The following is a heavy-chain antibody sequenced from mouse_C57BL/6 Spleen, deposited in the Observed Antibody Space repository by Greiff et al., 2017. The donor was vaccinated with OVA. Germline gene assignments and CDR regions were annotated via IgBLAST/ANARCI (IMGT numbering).Heavy chain of an antibody. J-gene: IGHJ4*01. D-gene: IGHD1-1*01. V-gene: IGHV1-75*01. CDR2: IFPGSGST. CDR1: GYTFTDYY. CDR3: AREGDYGPLYYAMDY. Sequence: VQLQQSGPELVKPGASVKISCKASGYTFTDYYINWVKQRPGQGLEWIGWIFPGSGSTYYNEKFKGKATLTVDKSSSTAYMLLSSLTSEDSAVYFCAREGDYGPLYYAMDYWGQGTSVTVSS.